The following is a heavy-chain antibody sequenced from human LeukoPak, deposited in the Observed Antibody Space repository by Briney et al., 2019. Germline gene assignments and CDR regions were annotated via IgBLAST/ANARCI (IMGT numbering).Heavy chain of an antibody. CDR3: ARGYGDYGKYYFDS. V-gene: IGHV3-21*01. CDR1: GFTFSTYH. Sequence: GGPLRLSCAASGFTFSTYHMNWPRQAPGKGLEGGPYISSGSGYIYYADSAKGRFTISRDNAKNSLYLQMNSLRAEDTAVYYCARGYGDYGKYYFDSWGQGTLVTVSS. J-gene: IGHJ4*02. D-gene: IGHD4-17*01. CDR2: ISSGSGYI.